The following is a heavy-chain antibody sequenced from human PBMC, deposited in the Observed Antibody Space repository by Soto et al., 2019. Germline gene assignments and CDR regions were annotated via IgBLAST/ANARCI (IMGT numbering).Heavy chain of an antibody. CDR3: ARAQRIQLWASGMDV. CDR2: IIPVFGTV. V-gene: IGHV1-69*13. CDR1: GGTLSNYV. Sequence: SVKVSCKASGGTLSNYVISWVRQAPGQGLEWMGGIIPVFGTVNYAQKFQGRVTITADESTTTAYMELRSLRSEDAAVYYCARAQRIQLWASGMDVWGQGTTVTVSS. J-gene: IGHJ6*02. D-gene: IGHD5-18*01.